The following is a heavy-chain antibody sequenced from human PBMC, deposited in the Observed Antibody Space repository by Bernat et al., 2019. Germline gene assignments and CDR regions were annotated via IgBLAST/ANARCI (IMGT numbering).Heavy chain of an antibody. D-gene: IGHD6-13*01. V-gene: IGHV3-23*01. CDR2: ITGGGGST. Sequence: EVQLLESGGGSIQPGGSLRLSCAASGFTLSNYAMSWVRQAPGKGLEWVSVITGGGGSTNYADSVKGRFTISRDNSKNTLYLQTNSLRAEDTAVYYCTKQPAAAKGFYFDYWGQGTLVTVSS. CDR3: TKQPAAAKGFYFDY. J-gene: IGHJ4*02. CDR1: GFTLSNYA.